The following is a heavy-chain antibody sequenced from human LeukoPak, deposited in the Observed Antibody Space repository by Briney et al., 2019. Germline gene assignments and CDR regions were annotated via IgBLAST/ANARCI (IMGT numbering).Heavy chain of an antibody. CDR3: ARDPYCSGGSCYTYGMDV. CDR2: IYSGGST. Sequence: GGSLRLSCAASGFTVSSNYMSWVRQAPGKGLEWVSVIYSGGSTYYADSVKGRFTISRDNSKNTLYLQMNSLRAEDTAVYYCARDPYCSGGSCYTYGMDVWGQGTTVTVSS. CDR1: GFTVSSNY. V-gene: IGHV3-53*01. D-gene: IGHD2-15*01. J-gene: IGHJ6*02.